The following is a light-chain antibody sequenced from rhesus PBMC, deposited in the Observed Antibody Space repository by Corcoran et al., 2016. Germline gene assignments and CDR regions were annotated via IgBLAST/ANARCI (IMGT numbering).Light chain of an antibody. CDR1: QRFSSS. CDR3: QQYYSYPFT. Sequence: DIQMTQSPSSLSASVGDTVTITCRASQRFSSSLAWYQQKPGKASKLLFYSASSLQSGVPSRFSGSKSGTDFTLTISSLQPEDFASYYCQQYYSYPFTFGPGTKLDIK. V-gene: IGKV1-46*01. J-gene: IGKJ3*01. CDR2: SAS.